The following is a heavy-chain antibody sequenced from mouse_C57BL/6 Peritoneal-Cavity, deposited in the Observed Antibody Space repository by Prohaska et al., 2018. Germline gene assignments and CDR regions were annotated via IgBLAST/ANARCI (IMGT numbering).Heavy chain of an antibody. Sequence: QRPGQGVGWIGVIDPSDSYTNYDQKFKGRATLTVDTSSSTAYMQLSSLTSEDSAVYYCARVGFAYWGQGTLVTVSA. V-gene: IGHV1-59*01. CDR3: ARVGFAY. J-gene: IGHJ3*01. CDR2: IDPSDSYT.